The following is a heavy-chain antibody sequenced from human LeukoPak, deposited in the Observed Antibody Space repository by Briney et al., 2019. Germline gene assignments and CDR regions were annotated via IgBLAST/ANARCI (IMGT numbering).Heavy chain of an antibody. Sequence: SETLSLTCNVSGYSISRGYYWSWIRQPPGKGLEWIGYIYYSGSTNYNPSLKSRVTISVDTSKNQFSLKLSSVTAADTAVYYCARSYCSGGGCYDYWGQGTLVTVSS. CDR3: ARSYCSGGGCYDY. CDR2: IYYSGST. V-gene: IGHV4-61*01. D-gene: IGHD2-15*01. J-gene: IGHJ4*02. CDR1: GYSISRGYY.